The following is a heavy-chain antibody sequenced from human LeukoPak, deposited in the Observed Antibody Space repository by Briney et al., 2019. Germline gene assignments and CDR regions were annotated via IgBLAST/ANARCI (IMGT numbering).Heavy chain of an antibody. CDR3: ARDIGLRKAAPPGWFDP. Sequence: GASVKVSCKASGYTFTGYDINWVRQATGQGLEWMGWMNPNSGNTGYAQKFQGRVTMTRNTSISTAYMELSSLRADDTAVYYCARDIGLRKAAPPGWFDPWGQGALVTVSS. CDR2: MNPNSGNT. D-gene: IGHD6-6*01. J-gene: IGHJ5*02. V-gene: IGHV1-8*01. CDR1: GYTFTGYD.